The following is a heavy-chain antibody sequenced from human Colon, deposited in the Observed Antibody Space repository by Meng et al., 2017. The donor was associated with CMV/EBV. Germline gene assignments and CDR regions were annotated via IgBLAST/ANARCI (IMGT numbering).Heavy chain of an antibody. CDR3: ARDKGTGAFDY. D-gene: IGHD3/OR15-3a*01. Sequence: GGSLRLSCAASGFTFSSYAMHWVRQAPGKGLEWVASISYDGNKKKYADSVTGRFTISRDTPEDTLYLEVKSLKTDDTAIYYCARDKGTGAFDYWGQGSLVTVSS. V-gene: IGHV3-30*04. J-gene: IGHJ4*02. CDR2: ISYDGNKK. CDR1: GFTFSSYA.